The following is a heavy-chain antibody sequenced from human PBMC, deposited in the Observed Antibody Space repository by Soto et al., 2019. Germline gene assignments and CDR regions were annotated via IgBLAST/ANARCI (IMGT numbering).Heavy chain of an antibody. Sequence: GGSLRLSCAASGFTFSSYGMHWVRQAPGKGLEWVAVISYDGSNKYYADSVKGRFTISRDNSKNTLYLQMNSLRAEDTAVYYCAKDPEGMGYGDRYYYYYMDVWGKGTTVTVSS. V-gene: IGHV3-30*18. CDR2: ISYDGSNK. CDR3: AKDPEGMGYGDRYYYYYMDV. D-gene: IGHD4-17*01. J-gene: IGHJ6*03. CDR1: GFTFSSYG.